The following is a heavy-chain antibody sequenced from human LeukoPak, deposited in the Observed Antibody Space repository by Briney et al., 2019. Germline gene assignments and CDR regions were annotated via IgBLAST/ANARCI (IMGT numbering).Heavy chain of an antibody. CDR3: AKDPRYYYDSSGYYFDY. J-gene: IGHJ4*02. V-gene: IGHV3-23*01. Sequence: GGSLRLSCAASGLTFSSYAMSWVRQAPGKGLEWVSAISGSGGSTYYADSVKGRFTISRDNSKNTVYLQMNSLRAEDTAVYYCAKDPRYYYDSSGYYFDYWGQGTLVTVSS. CDR1: GLTFSSYA. CDR2: ISGSGGST. D-gene: IGHD3-22*01.